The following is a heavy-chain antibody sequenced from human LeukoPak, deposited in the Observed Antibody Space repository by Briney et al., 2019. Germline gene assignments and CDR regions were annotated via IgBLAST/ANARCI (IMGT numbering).Heavy chain of an antibody. V-gene: IGHV4-39*07. CDR1: GGSISSSSYY. J-gene: IGHJ6*03. D-gene: IGHD6-13*01. Sequence: SETLSLTSTDSGGSISSSSYYWGWIRQPPGKGLERIGSIYYSGSTYYNPSLKSRVSISADTSKNQFSLKLSSVTAADTAVYYCASCSSSHYYYYMDVWGKGTTVTISS. CDR2: IYYSGST. CDR3: ASCSSSHYYYYMDV.